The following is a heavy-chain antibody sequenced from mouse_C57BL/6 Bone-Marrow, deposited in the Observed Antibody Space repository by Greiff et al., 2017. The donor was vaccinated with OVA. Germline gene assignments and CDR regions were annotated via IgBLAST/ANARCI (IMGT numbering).Heavy chain of an antibody. CDR3: AIYGNPAWFAY. Sequence: EVKVVESGGDLVKPGGSLKLSCAASGFTFSSYGMSWVRQTPDKRLEWVATISSGGSYTYYPDSVKGRFTISRDNAKNTLYLQMSSLKSEDTAMYYCAIYGNPAWFAYWGQGTLVTVSA. CDR2: ISSGGSYT. D-gene: IGHD2-1*01. J-gene: IGHJ3*01. CDR1: GFTFSSYG. V-gene: IGHV5-6*01.